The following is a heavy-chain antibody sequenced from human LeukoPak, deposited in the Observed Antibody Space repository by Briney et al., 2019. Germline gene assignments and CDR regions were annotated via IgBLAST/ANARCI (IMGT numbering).Heavy chain of an antibody. J-gene: IGHJ5*02. Sequence: SETLSLTCTVSGGSINYYYWSWIRQPPGKGLEWIGYVYFTGSTAYSPSLKSRVTVSVDASKDQFSLRLKSVTAADTAVYYCARHDVTGSYFFDPWGQGTLVTVAS. D-gene: IGHD1-26*01. CDR1: GGSINYYY. CDR3: ARHDVTGSYFFDP. V-gene: IGHV4-59*08. CDR2: VYFTGST.